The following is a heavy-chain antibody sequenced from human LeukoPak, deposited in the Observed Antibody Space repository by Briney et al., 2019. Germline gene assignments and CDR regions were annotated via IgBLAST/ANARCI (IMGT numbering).Heavy chain of an antibody. CDR1: GFTFSDYY. CDR3: ARLFAHGEYYDFWSGNDNYYYYGMDV. Sequence: QAGGSLRLSCAASGFTFSDYYMSWIHQAPGKGLEWVSYISSSGSTIYYADSVKGRFTISRDNAKNSLYLQMNSLRAEDTAVYYCARLFAHGEYYDFWSGNDNYYYYGMDVWGQGTTVTVSS. V-gene: IGHV3-11*01. J-gene: IGHJ6*02. CDR2: ISSSGSTI. D-gene: IGHD3-3*01.